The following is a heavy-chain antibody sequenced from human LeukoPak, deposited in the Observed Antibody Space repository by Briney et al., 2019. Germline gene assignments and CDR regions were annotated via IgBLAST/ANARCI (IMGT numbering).Heavy chain of an antibody. V-gene: IGHV3-23*01. Sequence: GGSLRLSCAASGFTFGSYAMSWVRQAPGKGLEWVSAISGSGGSTYYADSVKGRFTISRDNSKNTLYLQMNSLRAEDTAVYYCAKTIAGTRYYFDYWGQGTLVTVSS. J-gene: IGHJ4*02. CDR2: ISGSGGST. CDR1: GFTFGSYA. CDR3: AKTIAGTRYYFDY. D-gene: IGHD1-20*01.